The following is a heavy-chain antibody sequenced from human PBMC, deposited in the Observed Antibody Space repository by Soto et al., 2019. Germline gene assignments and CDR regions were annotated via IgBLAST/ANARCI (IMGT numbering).Heavy chain of an antibody. CDR1: GFTFSSYS. Sequence: GGSLRLSCAASGFTFSSYSMNWVRQAPGKGLEWVSSISSSSSYIYYADSVKGRFTISKDNAKNSLYLQMNSLRAEDTAVYYCARDTPYSITIFGVVQDNYYYYMDVWGKGTTVTVSS. V-gene: IGHV3-21*01. D-gene: IGHD3-3*01. CDR2: ISSSSSYI. CDR3: ARDTPYSITIFGVVQDNYYYYMDV. J-gene: IGHJ6*03.